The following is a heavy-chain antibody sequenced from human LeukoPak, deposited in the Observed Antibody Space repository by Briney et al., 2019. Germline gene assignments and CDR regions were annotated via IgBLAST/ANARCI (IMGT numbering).Heavy chain of an antibody. CDR2: IFPIFGTA. D-gene: IGHD2-2*01. CDR1: GGTFSSYA. V-gene: IGHV1-69*05. CDR3: ARAGYCSSTSCPPYHYYYMDV. J-gene: IGHJ6*03. Sequence: ASVKVSCKASGGTFSSYAISWVRQAPGQGLEWMGGIFPIFGTANYAQKFQGRVTITTDESTSTAYMELSSLRSEDTAVYYCARAGYCSSTSCPPYHYYYMDVWGKGTTVTVSS.